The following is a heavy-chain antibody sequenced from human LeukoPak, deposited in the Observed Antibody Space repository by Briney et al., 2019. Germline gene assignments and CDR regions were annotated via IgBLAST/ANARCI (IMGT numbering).Heavy chain of an antibody. Sequence: GGSLRLSCAASGFTFSVYPMNWVRQAPGKGLEWLSNIRDSGAEMYYADSVKGRFTISRDNSKNTLYLQMNSLRAEDTAVYYCAKPRTTVSYYFDYWGQGTLVTVSS. CDR1: GFTFSVYP. CDR3: AKPRTTVSYYFDY. D-gene: IGHD4-17*01. V-gene: IGHV3-23*01. J-gene: IGHJ4*02. CDR2: IRDSGAEM.